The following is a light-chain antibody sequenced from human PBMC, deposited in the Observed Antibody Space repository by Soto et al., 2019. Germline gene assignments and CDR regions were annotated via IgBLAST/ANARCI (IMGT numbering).Light chain of an antibody. J-gene: IGLJ2*01. CDR1: SSNIGAGYD. CDR2: ANN. Sequence: QSVLTQPPSVSGAPGQRVTISCTGSSSNIGAGYDVHWYHQLPGTAPKLLIYANNNRPSGVPDRFSGSKSGTSASLAFTGLQAEDEADYYCQSYDSSLSGVFGGGTKLTVL. CDR3: QSYDSSLSGV. V-gene: IGLV1-40*01.